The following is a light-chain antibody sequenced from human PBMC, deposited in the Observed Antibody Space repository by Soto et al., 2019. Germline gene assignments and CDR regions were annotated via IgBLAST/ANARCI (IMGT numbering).Light chain of an antibody. CDR3: QQYNSYPWK. V-gene: IGKV1-5*03. CDR1: QSISSW. J-gene: IGKJ1*01. Sequence: DIQMTQSPSTLSASVGDRVTITCRASQSISSWLAWYQQKPGKAPKLLIYKASSLESGVPSRFSGSGSGTEFTLPISSLQPDDFATYYCQQYNSYPWKFGQGNKVEIK. CDR2: KAS.